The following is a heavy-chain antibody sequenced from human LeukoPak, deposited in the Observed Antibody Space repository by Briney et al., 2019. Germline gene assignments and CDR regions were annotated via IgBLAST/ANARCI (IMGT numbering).Heavy chain of an antibody. CDR3: ARGGATYSGSLSTRPYYYFDY. D-gene: IGHD6-6*01. J-gene: IGHJ4*02. CDR2: IIPIFGIA. Sequence: SVKVSCKASGGTFSSYAISWVRQAPGQGLEWMGRIIPIFGIANYAQKFQGRVTITPDKSTSTAYMELSSLRSEDTAVYYCARGGATYSGSLSTRPYYYFDYWGQGTLVTVSS. CDR1: GGTFSSYA. V-gene: IGHV1-69*04.